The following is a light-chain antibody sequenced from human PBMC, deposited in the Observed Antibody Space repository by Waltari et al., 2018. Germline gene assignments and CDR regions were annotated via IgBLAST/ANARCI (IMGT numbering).Light chain of an antibody. Sequence: DIVMTQSPDSLAVSLGERATINCKSSPSVLARSDSKNFFAWYQQKPGQSPKLLIHWASTRESGVPDRVSGSGSGTDFALTISTLQGEDVAVYYCQQYCSTPPTFGQGTKVEIK. CDR2: WAS. CDR3: QQYCSTPPT. J-gene: IGKJ1*01. V-gene: IGKV4-1*01. CDR1: PSVLARSDSKNF.